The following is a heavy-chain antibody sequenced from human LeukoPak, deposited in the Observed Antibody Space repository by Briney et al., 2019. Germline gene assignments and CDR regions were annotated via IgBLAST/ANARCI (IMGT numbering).Heavy chain of an antibody. Sequence: GGSLRLSCAASGLTVSTSYMTWVRQAPGKGLEWVSGISWNSGSIGYADSVKGRFTISRDNAKNSLYLQMNSLRVEDTAFYYCAKSAGRPGYYFGMDVWGQGTTVTVSS. CDR2: ISWNSGSI. V-gene: IGHV3-9*01. CDR1: GLTVSTSY. J-gene: IGHJ6*02. CDR3: AKSAGRPGYYFGMDV. D-gene: IGHD6-13*01.